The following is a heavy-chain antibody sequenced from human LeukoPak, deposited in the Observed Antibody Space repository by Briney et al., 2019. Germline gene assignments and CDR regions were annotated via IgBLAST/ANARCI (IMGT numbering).Heavy chain of an antibody. CDR1: GGSISSSSYY. CDR3: ASSRSLAAAGIYFQH. J-gene: IGHJ1*01. D-gene: IGHD6-13*01. CDR2: IFYSGTT. Sequence: SETLSLTCTVSGGSISSSSYYWAWIRQPPGKGLEWIGSIFYSGTTFYNPSLKSRLTISVDTSKNQFSLRLSSVTAADTAVYYCASSRSLAAAGIYFQHWGQGTLVTVSS. V-gene: IGHV4-39*07.